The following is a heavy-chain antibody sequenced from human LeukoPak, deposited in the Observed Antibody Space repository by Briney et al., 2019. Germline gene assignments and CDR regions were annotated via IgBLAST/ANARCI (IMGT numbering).Heavy chain of an antibody. Sequence: GSPRLSCAASGFTFRDYYMAWIRQPPGKGLEWIGSMYYSGSTYYTPSIKSRVSTSLDRSENQFSLKLKSVTAADTAVYYCARYGLLGISEINAFDIWGQGTMVTVSS. D-gene: IGHD2-15*01. CDR3: ARYGLLGISEINAFDI. V-gene: IGHV4-38-2*01. CDR2: MYYSGST. CDR1: GFTFRDYY. J-gene: IGHJ3*02.